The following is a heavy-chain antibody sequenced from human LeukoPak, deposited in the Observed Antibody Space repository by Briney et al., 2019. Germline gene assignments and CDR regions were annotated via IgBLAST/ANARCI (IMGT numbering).Heavy chain of an antibody. V-gene: IGHV7-4-1*02. J-gene: IGHJ6*03. D-gene: IGHD2-2*01. Sequence: GASVKVSCKASGYTFTSYAMNWVRQAPGQGLEWMGWNNTNTGNPTYAQGFTVRFVFSLDTSVSTAYLQISSLKAEDTAVYYCARSSRDYYYYMDVWGKGTTVTVSS. CDR2: NNTNTGNP. CDR1: GYTFTSYA. CDR3: ARSSRDYYYYMDV.